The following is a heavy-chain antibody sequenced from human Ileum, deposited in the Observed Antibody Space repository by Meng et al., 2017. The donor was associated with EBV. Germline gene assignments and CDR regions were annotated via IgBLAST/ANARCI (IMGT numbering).Heavy chain of an antibody. CDR2: INESGST. D-gene: IGHD3-3*01. V-gene: IGHV4-34*01. J-gene: IGHJ4*02. CDR3: RNAFCSAAAGCSDY. Sequence: QVQLQQWGSGLLKPSASLSITCVDYGGSFRGNYWSWIRQSPGKRLEWIGEINESGSTNYNPSLKSRVTILMDTSKNQFSLKLTSVTAADAAVYYCRNAFCSAAAGCSDYWGQGTLVTVSS. CDR1: GGSFRGNY.